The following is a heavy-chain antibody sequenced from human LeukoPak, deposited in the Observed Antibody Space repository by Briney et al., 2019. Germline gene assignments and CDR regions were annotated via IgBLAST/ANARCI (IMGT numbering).Heavy chain of an antibody. CDR1: GFTFSSYA. J-gene: IGHJ4*02. V-gene: IGHV3-30*02. D-gene: IGHD2-15*01. CDR2: IRYDGSNK. Sequence: GGSLRLSCAADGFTFSSYAMHWVRQAPGKGLEWVAFIRYDGSNKYYADSVKGRFTISRDNSKNTLYLQMNSRGVRNPAVYYWAKSGGIVVVIAATIDYWGQGTLVTVSS. CDR3: AKSGGIVVVIAATIDY.